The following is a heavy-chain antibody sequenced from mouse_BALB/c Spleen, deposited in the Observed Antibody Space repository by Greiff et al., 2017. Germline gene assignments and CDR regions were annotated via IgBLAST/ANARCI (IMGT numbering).Heavy chain of an antibody. Sequence: QVQLQQPGAELVKPGASVKLSCKASGYTFTSYGMHWVKQRPGQGLEWIGEINPSNGRTNYNEKFKSKATLTVDKSSSTAYMQLSSLTSEDSAVYYRATWDGYYFDYWGQGTTLTVSS. CDR1: GYTFTSYG. CDR2: INPSNGRT. D-gene: IGHD4-1*01. V-gene: IGHV1S81*02. CDR3: ATWDGYYFDY. J-gene: IGHJ2*01.